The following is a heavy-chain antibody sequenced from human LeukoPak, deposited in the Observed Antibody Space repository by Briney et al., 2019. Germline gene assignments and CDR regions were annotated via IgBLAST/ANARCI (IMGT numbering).Heavy chain of an antibody. CDR2: IKPDGSET. Sequence: PGGSLRLSCAASGFTFSNYWMNWVRQAPGKGLEWVANIKPDGSETYYVESVKGRFTISRDNAKNLVSLQMSSLSAEDTAVYYCLAAGGYWGQGTLVIVSS. CDR3: LAAGGY. V-gene: IGHV3-7*01. CDR1: GFTFSNYW. D-gene: IGHD3-10*01. J-gene: IGHJ4*02.